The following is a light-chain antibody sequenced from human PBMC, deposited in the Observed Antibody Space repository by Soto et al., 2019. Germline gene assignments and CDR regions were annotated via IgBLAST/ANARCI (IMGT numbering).Light chain of an antibody. J-gene: IGLJ2*01. CDR2: YDS. CDR3: QVWDSSSDRYVV. V-gene: IGLV3-21*04. CDR1: NIGSKS. Sequence: SYELTQPPSVSVAPGKTARITCGGNNIGSKSVHWYQQKPGQAPVLVIYYDSDRPSGIPERFSGSNSGNKATLTISRVEAGDEADYYCQVWDSSSDRYVVFGGGTKLTVL.